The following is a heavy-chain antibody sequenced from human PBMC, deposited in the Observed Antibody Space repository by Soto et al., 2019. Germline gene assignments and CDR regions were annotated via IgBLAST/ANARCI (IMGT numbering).Heavy chain of an antibody. CDR3: AKDRREGGDYGFYSDF. J-gene: IGHJ4*02. CDR2: SSATGAGT. CDR1: GFTFSSYG. V-gene: IGHV3-23*01. Sequence: LRLSCAASGFTFSSYGMTWVRQAPGKGLEWVSFSSATGAGTYYADSVKGRFTISRDNSKNTLYLQMTSLRADDTAVYYCAKDRREGGDYGFYSDFWGQGALVTVSS. D-gene: IGHD3-10*01.